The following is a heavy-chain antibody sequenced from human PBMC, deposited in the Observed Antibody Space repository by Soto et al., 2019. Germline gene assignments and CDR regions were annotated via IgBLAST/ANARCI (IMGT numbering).Heavy chain of an antibody. CDR1: GYTFTSYS. Sequence: QVQLVQSGAEVKKPGASVKVSCKASGYTFTSYSINWVRQVPGQGLEWMGWISAYNSNTHFAQKFQGRLTMTTDTYTSTAYMELRSLRSDDTAMYYCARGGVVPAAYYYYGMDVWGQGTTVTVSS. J-gene: IGHJ6*02. V-gene: IGHV1-18*01. CDR2: ISAYNSNT. CDR3: ARGGVVPAAYYYYGMDV. D-gene: IGHD2-2*01.